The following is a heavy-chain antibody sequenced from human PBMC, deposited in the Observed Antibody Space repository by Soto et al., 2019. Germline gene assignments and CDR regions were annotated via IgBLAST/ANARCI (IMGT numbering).Heavy chain of an antibody. CDR2: IKSRADGGTT. CDR3: TAHLGEFFPLDY. Sequence: PGWSLRLSCAVSGFSFSNAWMSWVRQAPGKGLEWVGRIKSRADGGTTDYTAPVKGRFTISRDDSKNTVFLQMNSLKTEDTAVYYCTAHLGEFFPLDYWGQGTLVTVSS. CDR1: GFSFSNAW. J-gene: IGHJ4*02. V-gene: IGHV3-15*01. D-gene: IGHD3-16*01.